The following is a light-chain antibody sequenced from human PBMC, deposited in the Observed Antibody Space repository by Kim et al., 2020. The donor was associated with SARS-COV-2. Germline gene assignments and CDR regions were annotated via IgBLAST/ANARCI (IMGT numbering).Light chain of an antibody. CDR2: DAS. CDR1: QSVKRF. V-gene: IGKV3-11*01. J-gene: IGKJ1*01. CDR3: HQRDLWPRT. Sequence: EIVLTQSPATLSLSPGERATLSCRASQSVKRFLAWYQQKPGQTPRLLIYDASNRATGIPPRFSGSGSGTEFTLTISSLEPEDFAVYYCHQRDLWPRTFGQGTRVEIK.